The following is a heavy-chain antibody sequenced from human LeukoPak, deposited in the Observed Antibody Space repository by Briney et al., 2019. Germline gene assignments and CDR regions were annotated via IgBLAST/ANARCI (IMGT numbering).Heavy chain of an antibody. D-gene: IGHD5-18*01. V-gene: IGHV3-23*01. Sequence: GGSLRLSCAASEFSFSGYAMSWVRQAPGKGLEWVSTISGSGSTTWYADSVKGRFTISRDNSKSTLYLQMNSLRAEDTAVYYSTKRTRGYNYGPSDYWGQGTLVTVSS. CDR1: EFSFSGYA. J-gene: IGHJ4*02. CDR3: TKRTRGYNYGPSDY. CDR2: ISGSGSTT.